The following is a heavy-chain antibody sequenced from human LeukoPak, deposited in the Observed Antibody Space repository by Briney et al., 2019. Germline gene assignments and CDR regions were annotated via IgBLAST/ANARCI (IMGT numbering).Heavy chain of an antibody. CDR2: INPNSGGT. CDR1: GYTFTGYY. Sequence: GASVKVSCKASGYTFTGYYMHWVRQAPGQGLEWMGWINPNSGGTNYAQKFQGRVTMTRDTSISTAYMELSRLRSDDTAVYYCAKDSIAPAEYYYYYGMDVWGQGTTVTVSS. CDR3: AKDSIAPAEYYYYYGMDV. V-gene: IGHV1-2*02. D-gene: IGHD6-13*01. J-gene: IGHJ6*02.